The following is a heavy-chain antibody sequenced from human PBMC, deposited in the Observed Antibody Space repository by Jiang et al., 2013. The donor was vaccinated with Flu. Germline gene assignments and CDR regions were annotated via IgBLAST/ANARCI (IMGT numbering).Heavy chain of an antibody. D-gene: IGHD3-3*01. Sequence: QTLSLTCAISGDSIFDNNAAWNWIRQSPSRGLEWLGRTYYRSKWYNDYAVSVKSRITINPDTSKNQFSLQLNSVTPEDTAVYYCARDSVLRFLERSRNAFDIWGQGTMVTVSS. V-gene: IGHV6-1*01. J-gene: IGHJ3*02. CDR2: TYYRSKWYN. CDR3: ARDSVLRFLERSRNAFDI. CDR1: GDSIFDNNAA.